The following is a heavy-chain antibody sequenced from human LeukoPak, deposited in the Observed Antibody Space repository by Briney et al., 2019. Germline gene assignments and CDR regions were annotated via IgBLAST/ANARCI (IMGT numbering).Heavy chain of an antibody. CDR2: ISWEGGST. Sequence: PGGSLRLSCAASGFTFDDYGMRWVRQAPGKGLEWVSLISWEGGSTYYADSVKGRFTISRENSKNTLYLQMNSLRAEDTAVYYCAKDTRLWTVGAGDYWGQGILVTVSS. D-gene: IGHD1-26*01. CDR3: AKDTRLWTVGAGDY. J-gene: IGHJ4*02. CDR1: GFTFDDYG. V-gene: IGHV3-43D*04.